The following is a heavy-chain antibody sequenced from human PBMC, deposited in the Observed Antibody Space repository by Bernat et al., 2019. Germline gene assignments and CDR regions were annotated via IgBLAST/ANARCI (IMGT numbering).Heavy chain of an antibody. Sequence: QLQLQESGPGLVKPSETLSLTCSVTGGSISSSSYYWGWIRQPPGKGLEWIGNIYYSGSTYYNPSLKSRVTISVDTSKNQFSLKLSSVTAADTAVYYCARQKGYYDSSGYSGRYYFDYWGQGTLVTVSS. D-gene: IGHD3-22*01. CDR2: IYYSGST. J-gene: IGHJ4*02. CDR3: ARQKGYYDSSGYSGRYYFDY. V-gene: IGHV4-39*01. CDR1: GGSISSSSYY.